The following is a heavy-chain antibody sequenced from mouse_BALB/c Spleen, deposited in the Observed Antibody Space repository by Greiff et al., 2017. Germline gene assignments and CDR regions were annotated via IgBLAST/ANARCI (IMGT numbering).Heavy chain of an antibody. CDR2: INPSNGGT. V-gene: IGHV1S81*02. CDR1: GYTFTSYY. J-gene: IGHJ4*01. Sequence: QVQLQQSGAELVKPGASVKLSCKASGYTFTSYYMYWVKQRPGQGLEWIGEINPSNGGTNFKEKFKSKATLTVDKSSSTAYMQLSSLTSEDSAVYYCTREGDAMDYWGQGTSVTVSS. CDR3: TREGDAMDY.